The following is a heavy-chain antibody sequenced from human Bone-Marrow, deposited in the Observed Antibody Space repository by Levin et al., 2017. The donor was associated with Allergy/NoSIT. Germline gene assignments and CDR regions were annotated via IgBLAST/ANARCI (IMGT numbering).Heavy chain of an antibody. CDR3: ARERVGQYYRGMDV. CDR2: IDIVGGT. V-gene: IGHV3-13*01. J-gene: IGHJ6*02. CDR1: GFTFSSHD. Sequence: PGGSLRLSCAASGFTFSSHDMHWVRQRTGEGLEWVAAIDIVGGTYYPGSVKGRFTISRDNAKNSFYLQMNSLRAGDTAVYYCARERVGQYYRGMDVWGQGTTVTVSS. D-gene: IGHD3-16*01.